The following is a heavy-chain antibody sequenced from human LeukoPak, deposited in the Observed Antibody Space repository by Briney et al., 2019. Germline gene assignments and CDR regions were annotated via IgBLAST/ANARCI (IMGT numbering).Heavy chain of an antibody. J-gene: IGHJ3*02. V-gene: IGHV3-7*01. CDR1: GFNFNNYW. D-gene: IGHD6-13*01. CDR2: IKQDGSEK. Sequence: GGSLRLSCAASGFNFNNYWMAWVRQTPGKGLEWPASIKQDGSEKYYVDSVKGRFTVSRDNADNLLYLQMNRLRAEDTAVFYCARSSSSSWFYAFDIWGQGTLVTVSA. CDR3: ARSSSSSWFYAFDI.